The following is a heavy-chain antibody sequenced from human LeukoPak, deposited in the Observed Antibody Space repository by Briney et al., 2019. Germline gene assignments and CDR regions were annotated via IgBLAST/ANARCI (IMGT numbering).Heavy chain of an antibody. CDR2: IYYSGST. V-gene: IGHV4-39*01. J-gene: IGHJ4*02. CDR3: ARHVWSYSSGWTPYYFDY. CDR1: GGSISSSSYY. D-gene: IGHD6-19*01. Sequence: SETLSLTCTVSGGSISSSSYYWGWIRQPPGKGLEWIGTIYYSGSTYYNPSLKSRVTISVDTSKNQFSLKLSSVTAADTAVYYCARHVWSYSSGWTPYYFDYWGQGTLVTVSS.